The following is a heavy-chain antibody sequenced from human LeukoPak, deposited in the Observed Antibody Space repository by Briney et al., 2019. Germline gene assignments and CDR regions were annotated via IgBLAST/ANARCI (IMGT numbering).Heavy chain of an antibody. CDR1: GFTFSDYY. J-gene: IGHJ2*01. D-gene: IGHD3-10*01. Sequence: KPGGSLRLSCAASGFTFSDYYMTWLRQAPGKGLEWVSYIRSGGTTIYYADSVKGRFTISRDNAKNSLYLQMNSLRAEDTAVYFCARIPAWLGAFGYFDVWGRGTLVTVSS. CDR2: IRSGGTTI. CDR3: ARIPAWLGAFGYFDV. V-gene: IGHV3-11*01.